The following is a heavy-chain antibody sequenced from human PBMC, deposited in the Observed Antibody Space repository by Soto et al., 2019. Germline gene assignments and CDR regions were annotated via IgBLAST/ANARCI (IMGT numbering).Heavy chain of an antibody. D-gene: IGHD5-12*01. J-gene: IGHJ6*02. CDR1: GGTFSSYA. CDR2: IIPIFGTA. CDR3: AKALLVATVTYYYYYGMDV. V-gene: IGHV1-69*12. Sequence: QVQLVQSGAEVKKPGSSVKVSCKASGGTFSSYAISWVRQAPGQGLEWMGGIIPIFGTANYAQKFQGRVPITADESTSTAYMELSSLRSEDTAVYYCAKALLVATVTYYYYYGMDVWGQGTTVTVSS.